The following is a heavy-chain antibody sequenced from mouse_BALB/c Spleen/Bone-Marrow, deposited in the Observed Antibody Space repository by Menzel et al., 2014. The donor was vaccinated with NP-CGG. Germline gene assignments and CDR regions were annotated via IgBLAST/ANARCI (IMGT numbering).Heavy chain of an antibody. CDR1: GYTFTSYY. CDR3: TRSNYGYWYFDV. CDR2: INPINGCT. Sequence: QVQLQQSGAELVKPGASVKLSCKASGYTFTSYYMYWVRQRPGQGLEWIGEINPINGCTKISEKFKSRATLTVDKSSSTAFMQLSTLTSEDSAVYYCTRSNYGYWYFDVWGAGTTVTVSS. J-gene: IGHJ1*01. V-gene: IGHV1S81*02. D-gene: IGHD1-1*01.